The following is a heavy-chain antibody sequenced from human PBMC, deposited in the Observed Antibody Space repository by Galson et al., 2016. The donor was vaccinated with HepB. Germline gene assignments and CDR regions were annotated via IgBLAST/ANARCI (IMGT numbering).Heavy chain of an antibody. CDR2: IFHRGST. V-gene: IGHV4-30-2*01. J-gene: IGHJ4*02. D-gene: IGHD4-17*01. CDR3: ARGLRGPTVTAYFEY. CDR1: GGSISSGGYS. Sequence: TLSLTCAVSGGSISSGGYSWSWIRQPPGKGLEWIGYIFHRGSTYYNPSPKSQVTISVDRSKNQFSLNLGSVTAADTAVYYCARGLRGPTVTAYFEYWGQGTLVTVSS.